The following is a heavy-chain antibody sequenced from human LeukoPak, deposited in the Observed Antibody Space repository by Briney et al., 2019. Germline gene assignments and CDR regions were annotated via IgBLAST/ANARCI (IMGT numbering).Heavy chain of an antibody. D-gene: IGHD3-22*01. V-gene: IGHV3-48*01. CDR1: GFTFSSHS. CDR3: ARGAYYYED. J-gene: IGHJ4*02. CDR2: ISSSSSTI. Sequence: GGSLRLSCAASGFTFSSHSMNWVRQAPGKGLEWVSYISSSSSTIYYADSVKGRFTISRDDAKNSLYLQMNSLRAEDTAVYYCARGAYYYEDWGQGTLVTVSS.